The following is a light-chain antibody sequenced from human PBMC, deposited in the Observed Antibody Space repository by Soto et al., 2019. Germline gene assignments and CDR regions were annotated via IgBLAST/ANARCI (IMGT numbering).Light chain of an antibody. V-gene: IGKV1-9*01. Sequence: TQLTQSPSSLSASVGDRVTISCRASQGNNSFVAWYQQKSGKAPKLLIYAASTLQSGVPSRFSGSGSGTDLTLTISSLQPEDFATYYCQQLNDRRFSFGQGTKLDIK. CDR3: QQLNDRRFS. CDR1: QGNNSF. CDR2: AAS. J-gene: IGKJ2*01.